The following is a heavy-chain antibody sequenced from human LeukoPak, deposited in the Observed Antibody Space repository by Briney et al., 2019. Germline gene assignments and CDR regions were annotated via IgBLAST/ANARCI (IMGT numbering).Heavy chain of an antibody. J-gene: IGHJ5*02. CDR2: INSNSAGT. CDR1: GYSFTDYY. V-gene: IGHV1-2*02. D-gene: IGHD4-11*01. CDR3: AADYSSGWFDP. Sequence: ASVKVSCKASGYSFTDYYMHWVRQAPGQGLEWMGWINSNSAGTNYAQDFQGRVTMTRDTSISTAYMELSRLRSDDTAVYYCAADYSSGWFDPWGQGTLVTVSS.